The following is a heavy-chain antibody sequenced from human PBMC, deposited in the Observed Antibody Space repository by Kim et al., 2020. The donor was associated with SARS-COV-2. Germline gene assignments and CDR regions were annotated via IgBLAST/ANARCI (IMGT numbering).Heavy chain of an antibody. Sequence: SGNTGYAQKFQGRVTMTRNTSISTAYMELSSLRSEDTAVYYCASGSGSYYWGQGTLVTVSS. V-gene: IGHV1-8*01. D-gene: IGHD1-26*01. CDR2: SGNT. J-gene: IGHJ4*02. CDR3: ASGSGSYY.